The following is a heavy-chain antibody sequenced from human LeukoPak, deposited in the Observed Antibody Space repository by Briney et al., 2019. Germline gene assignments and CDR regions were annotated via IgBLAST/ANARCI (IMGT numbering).Heavy chain of an antibody. CDR3: APAPYYYDNIGAY. CDR2: INSSSGSI. CDR1: GFTFSSYW. Sequence: PGGSLRLSCEASGFTFSSYWMTWVRQAPGKGLEWVSYINSSSGSIYYADSVKGRFTISRDNAKNSLYLQMNSLRAEDTAVYYCAPAPYYYDNIGAYWGQGTLVTVSS. V-gene: IGHV3-48*04. J-gene: IGHJ4*02. D-gene: IGHD3-22*01.